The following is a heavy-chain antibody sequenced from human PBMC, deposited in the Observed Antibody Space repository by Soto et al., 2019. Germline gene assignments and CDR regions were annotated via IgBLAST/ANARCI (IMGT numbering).Heavy chain of an antibody. J-gene: IGHJ4*02. CDR3: ARDRTLYSSGWYAHFDY. Sequence: GGSLRLSCAASGFTFSSYAMHWVRQAPGKGLEWVAVISYDGSNKYYADSVKGRFTISRDNSKNTLYLQMNSLRAEDTAVYYCARDRTLYSSGWYAHFDYWGQGTLVTV. V-gene: IGHV3-30-3*01. D-gene: IGHD6-19*01. CDR2: ISYDGSNK. CDR1: GFTFSSYA.